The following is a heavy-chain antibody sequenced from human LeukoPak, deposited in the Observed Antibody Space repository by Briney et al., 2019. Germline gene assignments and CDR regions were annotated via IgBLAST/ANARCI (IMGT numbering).Heavy chain of an antibody. Sequence: ASVKVSCKSSVYTFTGYFVHWVRQAPGQGLEWMGWINPNSGGTNYAQKFQGRVTMTRDTSISIAYMELSRLRSDDTAVYYCARGVAGTPLTDYWGQGTLVTVSS. D-gene: IGHD6-19*01. J-gene: IGHJ4*02. CDR1: VYTFTGYF. CDR3: ARGVAGTPLTDY. V-gene: IGHV1-2*02. CDR2: INPNSGGT.